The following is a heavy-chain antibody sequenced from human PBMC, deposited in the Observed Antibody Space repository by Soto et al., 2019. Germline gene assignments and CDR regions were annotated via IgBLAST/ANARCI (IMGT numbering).Heavy chain of an antibody. CDR1: GYTLTELS. J-gene: IGHJ4*02. Sequence: AASVTVSCKVSGYTLTELSMHWVRQAPGKGLEWMGGFDPEDGETIYAQKFQGRVTMTEDTSTDTAYMELSSLRSEDTAVYYCATDRGYCSSTSCYTDYYFDYWGQGTLVTVSS. CDR3: ATDRGYCSSTSCYTDYYFDY. D-gene: IGHD2-2*02. V-gene: IGHV1-24*01. CDR2: FDPEDGET.